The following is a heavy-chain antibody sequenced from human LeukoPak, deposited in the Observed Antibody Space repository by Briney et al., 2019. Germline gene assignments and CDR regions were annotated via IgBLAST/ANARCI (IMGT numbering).Heavy chain of an antibody. CDR2: IHHSGSI. D-gene: IGHD3-16*02. V-gene: IGHV4-30-2*01. Sequence: SETLSLTCTVYGRSISSGGYYWSWIRQPPGKGLEWIGHIHHSGSIYYNPSLKSRVTISVDKYKNQFSLKLSSVTAADTAVYYCARGVSRVYPYWGQGTLVTVSS. J-gene: IGHJ4*02. CDR3: ARGVSRVYPY. CDR1: GRSISSGGYY.